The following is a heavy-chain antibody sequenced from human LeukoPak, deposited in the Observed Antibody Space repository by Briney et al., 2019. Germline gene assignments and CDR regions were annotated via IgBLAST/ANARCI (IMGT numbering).Heavy chain of an antibody. D-gene: IGHD3-3*01. V-gene: IGHV3-21*01. CDR2: ISSSSSYI. J-gene: IGHJ4*02. CDR3: ARGDFWSGSFDY. CDR1: GFSFGDYT. Sequence: GGSLRLSCTGSGFSFGDYTMTWLRQAPGKGLEWVSSISSSSSYIYYADSVKGRFTISRDNAKNSLYLQMSSLRAEDTAVYYCARGDFWSGSFDYWGQGTLVTVSS.